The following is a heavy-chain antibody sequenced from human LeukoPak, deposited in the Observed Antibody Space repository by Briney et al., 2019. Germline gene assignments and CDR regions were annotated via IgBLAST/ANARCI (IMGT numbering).Heavy chain of an antibody. CDR3: ARGKEEATKDY. CDR1: GFTFSSYS. CDR2: ISSSSSYI. V-gene: IGHV3-21*01. J-gene: IGHJ4*02. D-gene: IGHD5-24*01. Sequence: GGSLRLSCAASGFTFSSYSMNWVRQAPGKGLEWVSSISSSSSYIYYADSVKGRFTISRDNAKNSLYLQMNSLRAEDTAVYYCARGKEEATKDYWGQGTLVTVSS.